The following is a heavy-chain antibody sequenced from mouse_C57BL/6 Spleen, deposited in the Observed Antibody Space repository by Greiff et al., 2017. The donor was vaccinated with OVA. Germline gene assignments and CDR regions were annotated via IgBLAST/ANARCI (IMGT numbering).Heavy chain of an antibody. Sequence: EVQGVESGPGMVKPSQSLSLTCTVTGYSITSGYDWHWIRHFPGNKLEWMGYISYSGSTNYNPSLKSRISITHDTSKNHFFLKLNSVTTEDTATYYCAREDYYVFAYWGQGTLVTVSA. V-gene: IGHV3-1*01. D-gene: IGHD2-1*01. CDR2: ISYSGST. J-gene: IGHJ3*01. CDR1: GYSITSGYD. CDR3: AREDYYVFAY.